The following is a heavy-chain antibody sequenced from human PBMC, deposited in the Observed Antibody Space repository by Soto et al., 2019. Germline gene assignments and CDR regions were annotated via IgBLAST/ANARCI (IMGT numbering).Heavy chain of an antibody. Sequence: QVQLVESGGGVVQPGRSLRLSCAASGFTFSSYGMHWVRQAPGKGLEWVAVIWYDGSNKYYADSVKGRFTISRDNSKNTLYLQMNSLRAEDTAVYYCARDPITMVRGVRLFGPLDIWGQGTMVTVSS. D-gene: IGHD3-10*01. CDR2: IWYDGSNK. V-gene: IGHV3-33*01. J-gene: IGHJ3*02. CDR3: ARDPITMVRGVRLFGPLDI. CDR1: GFTFSSYG.